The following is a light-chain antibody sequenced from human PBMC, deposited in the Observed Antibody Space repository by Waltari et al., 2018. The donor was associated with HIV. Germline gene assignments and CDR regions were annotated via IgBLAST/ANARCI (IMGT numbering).Light chain of an antibody. CDR3: MIWHSSDVV. CDR1: SGINFGTCR. J-gene: IGLJ2*01. V-gene: IGLV5-45*01. CDR2: YKSDSDK. Sequence: QAVLTQPASLSASPGASASLTCTLPSGINFGTCRIYWYTRKPGSPPQYLLRYKSDSDKQQGSGVPSRFSGSKDASANAGILLISGLQSEDEADYYCMIWHSSDVVFGGGTKLTVL.